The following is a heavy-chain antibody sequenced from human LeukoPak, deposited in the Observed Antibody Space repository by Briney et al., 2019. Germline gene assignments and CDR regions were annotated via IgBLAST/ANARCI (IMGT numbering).Heavy chain of an antibody. CDR3: ARESNFGYYDFWSGGMVIPSDFDY. D-gene: IGHD3-3*01. V-gene: IGHV3-74*01. CDR1: GFTFSSYW. CDR2: INSVGSST. J-gene: IGHJ4*02. Sequence: TGGSLRLSCAASGFTFSSYWMHWVRQAPGKGLVWVSRINSVGSSTSYADYVKGRFTISRDNAKNTLYLQMNSLRAEDTAVYYCARESNFGYYDFWSGGMVIPSDFDYWGQGTLVTVSS.